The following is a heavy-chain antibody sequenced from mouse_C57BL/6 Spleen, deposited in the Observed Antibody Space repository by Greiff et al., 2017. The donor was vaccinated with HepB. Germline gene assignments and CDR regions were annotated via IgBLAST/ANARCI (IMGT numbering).Heavy chain of an antibody. Sequence: VQLQQSGPELVKPGASVKISCKASGYTFTDYYMNWVKQSHGKSLEWIGDINPNNGGTSYNQKFKGKATLTVDKSSSTAYMELRSLTSEDSAVYYCAISGDYDDGGFAYWGQGTLVTVSA. CDR2: INPNNGGT. CDR1: GYTFTDYY. J-gene: IGHJ3*01. CDR3: AISGDYDDGGFAY. D-gene: IGHD2-4*01. V-gene: IGHV1-26*01.